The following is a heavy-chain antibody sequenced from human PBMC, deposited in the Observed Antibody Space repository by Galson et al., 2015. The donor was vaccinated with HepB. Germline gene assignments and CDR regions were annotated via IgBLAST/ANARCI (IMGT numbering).Heavy chain of an antibody. Sequence: SVKVSCKASGGTVSTYAFTWVRQAPGHGLKWMGGIIPIFGPANYAQKFQGRATITADESTGIVYLELRSLRFEDTGVYYCAGGVSSSWFRFDYWGQGALVTVSS. J-gene: IGHJ4*02. CDR3: AGGVSSSWFRFDY. CDR2: IIPIFGPA. D-gene: IGHD6-13*01. CDR1: GGTVSTYA. V-gene: IGHV1-69*13.